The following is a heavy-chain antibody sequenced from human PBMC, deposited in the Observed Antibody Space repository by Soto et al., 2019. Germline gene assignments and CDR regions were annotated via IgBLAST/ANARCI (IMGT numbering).Heavy chain of an antibody. Sequence: GGSLRLSCAASGFTFSDYYMSWIRQAPGKGLEWVSYISSSGSTIYYADSVKGRFTISRDNAKNSLYLQMNSLRAEDTAVYYYAIGLLYGDYVQDDAFDIWGQGTMVTVSS. CDR3: AIGLLYGDYVQDDAFDI. V-gene: IGHV3-11*01. CDR1: GFTFSDYY. J-gene: IGHJ3*02. CDR2: ISSSGSTI. D-gene: IGHD4-17*01.